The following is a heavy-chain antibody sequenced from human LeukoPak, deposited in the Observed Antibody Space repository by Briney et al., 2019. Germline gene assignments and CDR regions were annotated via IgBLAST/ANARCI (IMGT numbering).Heavy chain of an antibody. V-gene: IGHV3-49*04. CDR2: IRSKAYGGTT. CDR1: GFTFGDYA. D-gene: IGHD6-19*01. CDR3: TSGASIAVAGPAYYYYYMDV. J-gene: IGHJ6*03. Sequence: PGGSLRLSCTASGFTFGDYAMSWVRQAPGKGLEWVGFIRSKAYGGTTEYAASVKGRFTISRDDSKSIAYLQMNSLKTEDTAVYYCTSGASIAVAGPAYYYYYMDVWGKGTTVTVSS.